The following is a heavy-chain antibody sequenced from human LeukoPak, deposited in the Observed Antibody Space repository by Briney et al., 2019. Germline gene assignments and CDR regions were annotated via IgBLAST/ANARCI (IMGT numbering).Heavy chain of an antibody. D-gene: IGHD1-26*01. J-gene: IGHJ4*02. V-gene: IGHV5-51*01. CDR1: GFSFTSYW. Sequence: GESLKISCKGSGFSFTSYWIGWVRRMPGKGLEWMGLIYPADSDTRYSPSFQGQVTISADKSISTAYLQWSSLKASDTAMYYCARRVGYYFDYWGQGTLVTVSS. CDR3: ARRVGYYFDY. CDR2: IYPADSDT.